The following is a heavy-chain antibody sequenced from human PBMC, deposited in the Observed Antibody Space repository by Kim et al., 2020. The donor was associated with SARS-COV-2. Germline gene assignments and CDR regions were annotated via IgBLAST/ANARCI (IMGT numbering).Heavy chain of an antibody. Sequence: ASVKVSCKASGYTFTSYGISWVRQAPGQGLEWMGRISAYNGNTNYAQKLQGRVTMTTDTSTSTAYMELRSLRSDDTAVYYCARRRITMVRGVLYYYYGMDVWGQGTTVTVSS. J-gene: IGHJ6*02. V-gene: IGHV1-18*01. CDR3: ARRRITMVRGVLYYYYGMDV. CDR1: GYTFTSYG. D-gene: IGHD3-10*01. CDR2: ISAYNGNT.